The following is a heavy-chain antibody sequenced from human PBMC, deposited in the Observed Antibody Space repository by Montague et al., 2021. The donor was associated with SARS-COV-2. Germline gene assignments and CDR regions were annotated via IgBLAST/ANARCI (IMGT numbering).Heavy chain of an antibody. Sequence: SLRLSCAASGFAFRTKYLTWVRQAPGKGLEWVSVTYDGGDATYXXXSXKGRFTVSRDDSKNTLFLQMSSLRAEDTAVYYCARRSAVPGSFDSWGQGTLVTVSS. CDR1: GFAFRTKY. CDR2: TYDGGDAT. V-gene: IGHV3-53*01. CDR3: ARRSAVPGSFDS. J-gene: IGHJ4*02. D-gene: IGHD3-3*01.